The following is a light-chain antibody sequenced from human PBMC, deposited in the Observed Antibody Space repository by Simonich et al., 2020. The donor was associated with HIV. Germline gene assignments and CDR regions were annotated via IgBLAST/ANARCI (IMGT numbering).Light chain of an antibody. CDR3: CSYAGSSTVV. CDR1: SSDVGDYNF. J-gene: IGLJ2*01. V-gene: IGLV2-11*01. Sequence: QSALTQPRSVSGSPGQSVTISCTGTSSDVGDYNFVSWHQQHPGKAPKLMIYDVSKRPSGVPDRFSGSKSGNTASLTISGLQAEDEADYYCCSYAGSSTVVFGGGTKLTVL. CDR2: DVS.